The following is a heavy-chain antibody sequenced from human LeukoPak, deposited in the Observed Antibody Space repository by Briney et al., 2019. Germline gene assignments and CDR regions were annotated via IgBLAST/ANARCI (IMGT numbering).Heavy chain of an antibody. J-gene: IGHJ1*01. CDR1: GYTFTSFD. CDR2: MNPNSGNT. V-gene: IGHV1-8*01. Sequence: GASVKVSCKASGYTFTSFDINWVRQATGQGLEWMGWMNPNSGNTGYAQKFQGRVTMTRNTSISAAYMELSSLRSEDTAVYYCATGSGWRQRFENFHHWGQGTLVTVSS. CDR3: ATGSGWRQRFENFHH. D-gene: IGHD6-19*01.